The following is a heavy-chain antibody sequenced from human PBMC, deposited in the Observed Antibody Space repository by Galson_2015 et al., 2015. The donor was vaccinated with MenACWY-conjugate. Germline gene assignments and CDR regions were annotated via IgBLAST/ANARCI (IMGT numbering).Heavy chain of an antibody. CDR1: GFSVSNHC. CDR3: ARDSYMGV. V-gene: IGHV3-53*01. Sequence: TLRFSCAACGFSVSNHCMLWVRQAPGKGLEWVSIIWNGGDTFYCDSVKGRFTISRDNSKNTVYLQMNSLRADDTAIYYCARDSYMGVWGQGTTVNVSS. J-gene: IGHJ6*02. CDR2: IWNGGDT.